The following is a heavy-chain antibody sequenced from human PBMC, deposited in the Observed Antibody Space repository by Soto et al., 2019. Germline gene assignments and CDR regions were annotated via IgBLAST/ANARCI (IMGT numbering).Heavy chain of an antibody. D-gene: IGHD2-21*01. CDR3: ARDLSLDVVFPGMDV. CDR1: GFTFSSYA. CDR2: ISYDGSNK. V-gene: IGHV3-30-3*01. J-gene: IGHJ6*02. Sequence: GGSLRLSCAASGFTFSSYAMHWVRQAPGKGLEWVAVISYDGSNKYYADSVKGRFTISRDNSKNTLYLQMNSLRAEDTAVYYCARDLSLDVVFPGMDVWGQGTTVTVSS.